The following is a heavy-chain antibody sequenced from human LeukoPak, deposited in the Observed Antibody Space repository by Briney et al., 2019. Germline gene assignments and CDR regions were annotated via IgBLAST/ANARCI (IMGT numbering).Heavy chain of an antibody. Sequence: SETLSLTCTVSGGSISSYYWSWTRQPPGKGLEWIGYIYYSGSTNYNPSLKSRVTISVDTSKNQFSLKLSSVTAADTAVYYCARRSYYDSSGYYYYYYGMDVWGQGTTVTVSS. V-gene: IGHV4-59*08. D-gene: IGHD3-22*01. CDR2: IYYSGST. J-gene: IGHJ6*02. CDR1: GGSISSYY. CDR3: ARRSYYDSSGYYYYYYGMDV.